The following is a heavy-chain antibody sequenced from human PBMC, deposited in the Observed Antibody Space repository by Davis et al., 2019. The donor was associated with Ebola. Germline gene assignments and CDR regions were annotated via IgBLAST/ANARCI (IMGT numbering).Heavy chain of an antibody. J-gene: IGHJ4*02. CDR3: ARAPTWSQINYYCFDY. D-gene: IGHD3-10*01. Sequence: ASVKVSCKASGGTFSSYAISWVRQAPGQGLEWMGIINPSGGSTTYAQKFQGRVTMTRDTSTRTVYMELSSLRSEDTAVYYCARAPTWSQINYYCFDYWGQGTLVTASS. CDR2: INPSGGST. CDR1: GGTFSSYA. V-gene: IGHV1-46*01.